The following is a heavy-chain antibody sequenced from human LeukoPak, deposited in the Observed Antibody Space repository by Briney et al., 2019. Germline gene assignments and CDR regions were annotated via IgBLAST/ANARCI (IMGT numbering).Heavy chain of an antibody. J-gene: IGHJ3*02. CDR3: ARIGIITMIVVVIRVYAFDI. D-gene: IGHD3-22*01. V-gene: IGHV4-39*07. Sequence: PSETLSLTCTVSGGSISSSSYYWGWIRQPPGKGLEWIGEINHSGSTNYNPSLKSRVTISVDTSKNQFSLKLSSVTAADAAVYYCARIGIITMIVVVIRVYAFDIWGQGTMVTVSS. CDR1: GGSISSSSYY. CDR2: INHSGST.